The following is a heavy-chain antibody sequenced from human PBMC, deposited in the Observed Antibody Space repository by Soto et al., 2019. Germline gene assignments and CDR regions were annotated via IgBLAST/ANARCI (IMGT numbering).Heavy chain of an antibody. CDR2: IYYSGST. D-gene: IGHD4-17*01. CDR3: ARLSLRYGDPSFDY. Sequence: SETLSLTCTVSGGSISSYYWSWIRQPPGKGLEWIGYIYYSGSTNYNPSLKSRVTISVDTSKNQFSLKLSSVTAADTAVYYCARLSLRYGDPSFDYWGQGTLVTVSS. J-gene: IGHJ4*02. CDR1: GGSISSYY. V-gene: IGHV4-59*08.